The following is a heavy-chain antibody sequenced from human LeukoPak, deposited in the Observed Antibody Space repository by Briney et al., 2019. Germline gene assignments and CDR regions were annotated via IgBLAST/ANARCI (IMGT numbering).Heavy chain of an antibody. D-gene: IGHD5-12*01. V-gene: IGHV1-46*01. Sequence: ASVKVSCKASGYTFTSYYMHWVRQAPGQGLEWMGIINPSGGSTSYAQKFQGRVTMTRDTSTSTVYMELSSLRAEDTAVYYCAKDREWRSPVATILAYWGQGTLVTVSS. CDR3: AKDREWRSPVATILAY. J-gene: IGHJ4*02. CDR1: GYTFTSYY. CDR2: INPSGGST.